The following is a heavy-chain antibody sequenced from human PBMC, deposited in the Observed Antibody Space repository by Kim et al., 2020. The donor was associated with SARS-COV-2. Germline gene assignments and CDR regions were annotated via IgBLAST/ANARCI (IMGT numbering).Heavy chain of an antibody. D-gene: IGHD3-16*01. Sequence: RYTPPFQGQVTIPADTSTPPACLQWSSLKASDTAMYYCARSAGPYDYYFDYWGQGTLVTVSS. V-gene: IGHV5-51*01. J-gene: IGHJ4*02. CDR3: ARSAGPYDYYFDY.